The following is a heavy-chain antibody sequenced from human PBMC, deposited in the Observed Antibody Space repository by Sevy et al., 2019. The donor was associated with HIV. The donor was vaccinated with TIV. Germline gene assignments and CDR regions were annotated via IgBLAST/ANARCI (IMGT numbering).Heavy chain of an antibody. Sequence: GPSVKVSCKASGGTFSSYAISWVRQAPGQGLEWMGGIIPIFGTANYAQKFQGRVTITADESTSTAYMELSSLRSEDTAVYYCAREGITMVQGAGNWFDPWGQGTLVTVSS. CDR1: GGTFSSYA. V-gene: IGHV1-69*13. CDR2: IIPIFGTA. J-gene: IGHJ5*02. CDR3: AREGITMVQGAGNWFDP. D-gene: IGHD3-10*01.